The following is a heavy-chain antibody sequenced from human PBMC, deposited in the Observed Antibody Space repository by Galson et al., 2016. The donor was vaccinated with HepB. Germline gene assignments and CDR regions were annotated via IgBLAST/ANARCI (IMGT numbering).Heavy chain of an antibody. CDR1: GFTFDGYA. Sequence: SLRLSCAASGFTFDGYAMHWVRQTPGKGLEWVSGISWNSGSIGYADSVKGRFIISRDNAKNYLYLQMNSLRSEDTALYYCAKVDRWRYDAFDIWGQGTMVTVSS. V-gene: IGHV3-9*01. D-gene: IGHD3/OR15-3a*01. CDR3: AKVDRWRYDAFDI. CDR2: ISWNSGSI. J-gene: IGHJ3*02.